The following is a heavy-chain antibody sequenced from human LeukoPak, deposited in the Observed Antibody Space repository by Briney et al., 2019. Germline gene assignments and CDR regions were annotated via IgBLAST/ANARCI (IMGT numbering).Heavy chain of an antibody. Sequence: GGSLRLSCTASGFTFSDYAMSWVRQAPGKGLEWVSGISGSGGSIRYADSVKGRFIISRDNSKNTLYLQMNSLRAEDTAVYYCAKGGDGYNYYFDYWGQETLVTVSS. CDR3: AKGGDGYNYYFDY. D-gene: IGHD5-24*01. CDR1: GFTFSDYA. CDR2: ISGSGGSI. J-gene: IGHJ4*02. V-gene: IGHV3-23*01.